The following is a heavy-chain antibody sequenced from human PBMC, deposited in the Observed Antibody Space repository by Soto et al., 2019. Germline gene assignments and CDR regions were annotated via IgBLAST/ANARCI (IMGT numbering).Heavy chain of an antibody. V-gene: IGHV1-2*02. CDR1: GYTFTNY. CDR3: AREPWSYVD. Sequence: QAQLVQSGAEAKRPGTSVKVSCKGSGYTFTNYFHWIRQAPGQGLEWMGWMNPNDGDTEYARKFQGRVTLTKVSCITTAVMELSSLTSDSTAGYYCAREPWSYVDWCQGTLVTVSS. J-gene: IGHJ4*02. CDR2: MNPNDGDT. D-gene: IGHD1-26*01.